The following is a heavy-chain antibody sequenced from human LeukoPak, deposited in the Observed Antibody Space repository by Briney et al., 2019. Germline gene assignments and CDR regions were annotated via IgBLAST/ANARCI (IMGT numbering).Heavy chain of an antibody. D-gene: IGHD6-13*01. V-gene: IGHV1-69*10. CDR1: GGTFSSYA. J-gene: IGHJ4*02. CDR2: IIPILGIA. CDR3: ARVVYSSSWYSDY. Sequence: SVKVSCKASGGTFSSYAISWVRQAPGQGLEWMGGIIPILGIANYAQKFQGRVTITADKSTSTAYMELSSLRSEDTAVYYCARVVYSSSWYSDYWGQGTLVTVSS.